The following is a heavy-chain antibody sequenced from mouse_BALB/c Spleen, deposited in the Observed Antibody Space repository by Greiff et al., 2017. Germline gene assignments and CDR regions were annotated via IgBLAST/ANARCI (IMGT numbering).Heavy chain of an antibody. CDR3: ARHEDYDGDFDY. CDR2: ISSGGSYT. V-gene: IGHV5-9-3*01. Sequence: EVMLVESGGGLVKPGGSLKLSCAASGFTFSSYAMSWVRQTPEKRLEWVATISSGGSYTYYPDSVKGRFTISRDNAKNTLYLQMSSLRSEDTAMYYCARHEDYDGDFDYWGQGTTLTVSS. CDR1: GFTFSSYA. J-gene: IGHJ2*01. D-gene: IGHD2-4*01.